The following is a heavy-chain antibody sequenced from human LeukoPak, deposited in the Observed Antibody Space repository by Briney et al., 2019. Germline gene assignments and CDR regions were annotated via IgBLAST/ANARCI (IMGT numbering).Heavy chain of an antibody. CDR3: ARGKAARPPYYYYGMDV. D-gene: IGHD6-6*01. Sequence: SETLSLTCAVYGGSFSVYYWSWIRQPPGKGLEWIGEINHSGSTNYNPSLKSRVTISVDTSKNQFSLKLSSVTAADTAVYYCARGKAARPPYYYYGMDVWGQGTTVTVSS. V-gene: IGHV4-34*01. CDR1: GGSFSVYY. CDR2: INHSGST. J-gene: IGHJ6*02.